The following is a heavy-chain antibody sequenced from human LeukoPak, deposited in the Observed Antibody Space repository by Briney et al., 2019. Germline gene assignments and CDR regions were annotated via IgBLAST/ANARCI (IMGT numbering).Heavy chain of an antibody. Sequence: SETLSLTCAVYGGSFSGYYWSWIRQPPGKGLEWIGEINHSGSTNCNPSLKSRVTISVDTSKNQFSPKLSSVIAADTAVYYCARGLTFGGVIFDYWGQGTLVTVSS. V-gene: IGHV4-34*01. CDR2: INHSGST. J-gene: IGHJ4*02. CDR1: GGSFSGYY. D-gene: IGHD3-16*01. CDR3: ARGLTFGGVIFDY.